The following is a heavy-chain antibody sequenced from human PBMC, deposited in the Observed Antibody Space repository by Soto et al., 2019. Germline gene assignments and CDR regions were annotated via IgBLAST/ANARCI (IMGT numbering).Heavy chain of an antibody. CDR1: VGSISSSSYY. J-gene: IGHJ4*02. CDR3: ARGYFDY. V-gene: IGHV4-39*01. Sequence: SETLSLTCTVSVGSISSSSYYWGWIRQPPGKGLEWIGSIYYSGSTYYNPSLKSRVTISVDTSKNQFSLKLSSVTAAGTAVYYCARGYFDYWGQGTLVTVSS. CDR2: IYYSGST.